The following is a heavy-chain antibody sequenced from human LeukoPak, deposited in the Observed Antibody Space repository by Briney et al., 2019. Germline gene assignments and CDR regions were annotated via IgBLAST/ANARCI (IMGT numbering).Heavy chain of an antibody. V-gene: IGHV3-53*01. CDR1: GFSIRSNY. Sequence: PGGSLRLSCAASGFSIRSNYMSWVRQAPGKGLEWVSIVYASGNTYYSDSVKGRFTISRDNSKNTLYLQMNSLRAEDTAVYYCAREDLVLHYLDYWGQGTLVTVSS. D-gene: IGHD6-6*01. J-gene: IGHJ4*02. CDR3: AREDLVLHYLDY. CDR2: VYASGNT.